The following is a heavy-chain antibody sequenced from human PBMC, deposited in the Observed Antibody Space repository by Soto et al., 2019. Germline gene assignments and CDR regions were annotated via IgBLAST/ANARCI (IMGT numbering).Heavy chain of an antibody. Sequence: SETLSLTCTVSGGSISSFYWNWIRQSAGKGLEWIGRIYLSGTTTYNPSLQSRVTISVDTSKNQFSLKLSSLTAADTAVYYCARSPSTSSIGTFDIWGQGTKVTVSS. CDR2: IYLSGTT. V-gene: IGHV4-4*07. CDR1: GGSISSFY. D-gene: IGHD6-6*01. CDR3: ARSPSTSSIGTFDI. J-gene: IGHJ3*02.